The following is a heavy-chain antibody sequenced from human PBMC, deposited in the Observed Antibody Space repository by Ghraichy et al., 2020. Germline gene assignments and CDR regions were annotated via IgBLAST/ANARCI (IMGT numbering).Heavy chain of an antibody. Sequence: GGSLRLSCAASGFTFSNAWMNWGRQAPGKGLEWVGRIKSKTDGGTTDYAAPVKGRFTISRDDSKNTLYLQMNSLKTEDTAVYYCTTNRYYCSSTSCYPAAFDIWGQGTMVTVAS. CDR1: GFTFSNAW. V-gene: IGHV3-15*07. J-gene: IGHJ3*02. D-gene: IGHD2-2*01. CDR3: TTNRYYCSSTSCYPAAFDI. CDR2: IKSKTDGGTT.